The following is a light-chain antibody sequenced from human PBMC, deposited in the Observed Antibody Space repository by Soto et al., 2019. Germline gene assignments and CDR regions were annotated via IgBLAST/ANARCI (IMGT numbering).Light chain of an antibody. J-gene: IGKJ1*01. CDR1: ESVTSS. Sequence: EVVVTQSPDTLSLSPGDRATLSCRASESVTSSLAWYQQKPGQPPRLLIYAASTRATDVPARFSGGGSETEFTLTISSLQSEDFAVYFCQQYNIWPLWTFGQGTKVDI. V-gene: IGKV3-15*01. CDR3: QQYNIWPLWT. CDR2: AAS.